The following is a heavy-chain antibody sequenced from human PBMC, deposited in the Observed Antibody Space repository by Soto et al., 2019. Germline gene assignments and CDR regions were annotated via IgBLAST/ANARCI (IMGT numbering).Heavy chain of an antibody. CDR2: IYHSGSI. CDR1: GGSISSGGYS. Sequence: QLQLQESGSGLVKPSQTLSLTCAVSGGSISSGGYSWSWIRQPPGKGLEWIGYIYHSGSIYYNPALTSRVTISVDRSKHQFSLKLRSVTAADTALYYSARVPDYWGQGTLVTLSS. V-gene: IGHV4-30-2*01. J-gene: IGHJ4*02. CDR3: ARVPDY.